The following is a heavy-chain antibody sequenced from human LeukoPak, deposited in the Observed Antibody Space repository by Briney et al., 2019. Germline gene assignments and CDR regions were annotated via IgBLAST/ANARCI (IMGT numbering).Heavy chain of an antibody. CDR2: ISYDGSNK. CDR1: GFTFSSYG. Sequence: PGGSLRLSCAASGFTFSSYGMPWVRQAPGKGLEWVAVISYDGSNKYYADSVKGRFTISRDNSKNTLYLQMNSLRAEDTAVYYCAKDGSGSCDYWGQGTLVTVSS. D-gene: IGHD1-26*01. CDR3: AKDGSGSCDY. J-gene: IGHJ4*02. V-gene: IGHV3-30*18.